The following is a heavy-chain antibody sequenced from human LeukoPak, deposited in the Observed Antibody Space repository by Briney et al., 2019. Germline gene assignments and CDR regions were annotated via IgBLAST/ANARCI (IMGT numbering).Heavy chain of an antibody. CDR1: GFTFSNAW. J-gene: IGHJ3*02. CDR2: IKSKTDGGTT. CDR3: AKGTGVAVAGHLEGDAFDI. Sequence: PGGSLRLSCAASGFTFSNAWMTWVRQAPGKGLEWVGHIKSKTDGGTTDYAAPVKDRFTISRDDSENTLYLQMNSLRAEDTAVYYCAKGTGVAVAGHLEGDAFDIWGQGTMVTVSS. V-gene: IGHV3-15*01. D-gene: IGHD6-19*01.